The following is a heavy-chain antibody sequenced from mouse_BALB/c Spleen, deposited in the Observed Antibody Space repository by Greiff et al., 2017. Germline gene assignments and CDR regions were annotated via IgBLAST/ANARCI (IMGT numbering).Heavy chain of an antibody. CDR2: INPSNGGT. D-gene: IGHD1-1*01. CDR1: GYTFTSYY. V-gene: IGHV1S81*02. CDR3: TRARKICYSLAY. J-gene: IGHJ3*01. Sequence: VQLQQSGAELVKPGASVKLSCKASGYTFTSYYMYWVKQRPGQGLEWIGEINPSNGGTNFNEKFKSKATLTVDKSSSTAYMQLSSLTSEDSAVYYCTRARKICYSLAYWGQGTLVTVSA.